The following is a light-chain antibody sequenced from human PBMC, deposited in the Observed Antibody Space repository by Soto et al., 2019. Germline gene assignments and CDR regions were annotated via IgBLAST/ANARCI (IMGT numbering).Light chain of an antibody. J-gene: IGKJ5*01. Sequence: VLTQSPDTVSLSPGERATLPCRASQSVSSYLAWYQQKPGQARRLLIYGASSRAPGIPARFSGSGSGTDFTLTISSLEPEDFAVYYCQQRSNWLLTFGQGTRLEI. CDR2: GAS. CDR1: QSVSSY. CDR3: QQRSNWLLT. V-gene: IGKV3-11*01.